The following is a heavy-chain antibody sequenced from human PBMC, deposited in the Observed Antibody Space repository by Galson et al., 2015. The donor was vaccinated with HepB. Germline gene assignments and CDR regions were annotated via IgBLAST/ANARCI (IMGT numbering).Heavy chain of an antibody. CDR3: ARDRGYCSGTSCYDLSGWFDP. CDR2: ISSSSSYI. D-gene: IGHD2-2*01. CDR1: GFTFNTYS. Sequence: SLRLSCAASGFTFNTYSMNWVRQAPGKGLEWVSSISSSSSYIYYADSVRGRFTISRDNAKNSLYLQMNSLRAEDTAVYYCARDRGYCSGTSCYDLSGWFDPWGQGTLVTVSS. J-gene: IGHJ5*02. V-gene: IGHV3-21*01.